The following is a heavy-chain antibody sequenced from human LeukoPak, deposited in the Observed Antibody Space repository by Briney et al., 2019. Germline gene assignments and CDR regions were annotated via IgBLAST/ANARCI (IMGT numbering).Heavy chain of an antibody. V-gene: IGHV3-20*04. J-gene: IGHJ4*02. CDR2: INWNGGST. CDR1: GFTFDDYG. Sequence: GGSLRLSCAASGFTFDDYGMSWVRQAPGKGLEWVSGINWNGGSTGYADSVKGRFTISRDNAKNSLYLQMNSLRAEDTALYYCARESNYYGSGSYYKVGDFDYWGQGTLVTVSP. CDR3: ARESNYYGSGSYYKVGDFDY. D-gene: IGHD3-10*01.